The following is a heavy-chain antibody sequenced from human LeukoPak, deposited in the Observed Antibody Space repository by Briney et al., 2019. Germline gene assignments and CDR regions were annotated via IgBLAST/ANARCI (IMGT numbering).Heavy chain of an antibody. V-gene: IGHV3-9*01. CDR3: AKDLCSSTSCYGNYYYGMDV. CDR1: GFTFDDYA. J-gene: IGHJ6*02. D-gene: IGHD2-2*01. Sequence: GGSLRLSCAASGFTFDDYAMDWVRQAPGKGLEWVSCISWNSGSIGYADSVKGRFTISRDNAKNSLYLQMNSLRAEDTALYYCAKDLCSSTSCYGNYYYGMDVWGQGTTVTVSS. CDR2: ISWNSGSI.